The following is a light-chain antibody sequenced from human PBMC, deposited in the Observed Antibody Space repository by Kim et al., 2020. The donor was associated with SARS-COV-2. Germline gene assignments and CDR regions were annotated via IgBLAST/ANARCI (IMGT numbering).Light chain of an antibody. CDR2: YDS. CDR1: TLGSGT. J-gene: IGLJ7*01. V-gene: IGLV3-21*04. Sequence: APGGTARITCGGNTLGSGTVQWYQQKPGQAPVLVMYYDSDRPSGIPERFSGSNSGNAATLTISTVEVGDEADYYCQVWYSSNDHPVFGGGTQLTVL. CDR3: QVWYSSNDHPV.